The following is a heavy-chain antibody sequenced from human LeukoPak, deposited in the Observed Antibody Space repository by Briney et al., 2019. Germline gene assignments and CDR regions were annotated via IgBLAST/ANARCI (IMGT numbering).Heavy chain of an antibody. J-gene: IGHJ4*02. D-gene: IGHD6-6*01. V-gene: IGHV3-23*01. CDR2: ISGSGGST. CDR3: AKDSPFEYSSTLFDY. Sequence: GGSLRLSCAASGFTFSSYGMCWVRQAPGQGLELVSAISGSGGSTYYADSVKGRFTISRANSKNTLYLQMNRLRAEDTAVYYCAKDSPFEYSSTLFDYWGQGTLVTVSS. CDR1: GFTFSSYG.